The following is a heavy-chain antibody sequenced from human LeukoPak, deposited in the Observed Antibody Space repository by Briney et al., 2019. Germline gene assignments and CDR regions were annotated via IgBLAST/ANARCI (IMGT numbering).Heavy chain of an antibody. J-gene: IGHJ5*02. CDR2: INPSGGST. CDR1: GYTFTSYY. CDR3: ARAPQYYYDSSGYLVS. D-gene: IGHD3-22*01. V-gene: IGHV1-46*01. Sequence: GASVKVSCKASGYTFTSYYMHWVRQAPGQGLEWMGIINPSGGSTSYAQKFQGRVTMTRDTSTSTVYMELSRLRSDDTAVYYCARAPQYYYDSSGYLVSWGQGTLVTVSS.